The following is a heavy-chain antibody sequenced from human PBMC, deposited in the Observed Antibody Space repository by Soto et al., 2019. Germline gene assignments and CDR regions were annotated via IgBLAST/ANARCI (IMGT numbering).Heavy chain of an antibody. J-gene: IGHJ3*02. CDR3: AREQQHYAFDI. D-gene: IGHD6-13*01. CDR2: INHSGST. V-gene: IGHV4-34*01. Sequence: PSETLSLTCAVYGGSFSGYYWSWIRQPPGKGLEWIGEINHSGSTNYNPSLKSRVTISVDTSKNQFSLKLSSVTAADTAVYYCAREQQHYAFDIWGQGTMVTVS. CDR1: GGSFSGYY.